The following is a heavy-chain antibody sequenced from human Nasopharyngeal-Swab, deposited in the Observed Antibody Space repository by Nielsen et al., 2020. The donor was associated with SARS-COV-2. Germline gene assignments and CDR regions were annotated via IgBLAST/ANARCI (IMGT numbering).Heavy chain of an antibody. CDR3: TTDGRWPFDS. CDR1: GFTFSNAW. Sequence: GGSLRLSCAASGFTFSNAWMSWVRQAPGKGLEWVSRIKSKTDGGTTDYAAPVKGRFTMSRDDSKNTVYLQMNSLKTEDTAVYYCTTDGRWPFDSWGQGTLVTVSS. D-gene: IGHD4-23*01. J-gene: IGHJ4*02. V-gene: IGHV3-15*01. CDR2: IKSKTDGGTT.